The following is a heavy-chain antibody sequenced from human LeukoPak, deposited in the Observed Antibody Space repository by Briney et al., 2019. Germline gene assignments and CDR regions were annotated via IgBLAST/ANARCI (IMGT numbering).Heavy chain of an antibody. Sequence: SETLSLTCTVSGYSISSGYYWGWIRPPAGKGLEWIGRISVTGSTNYNPSLKSRVAMSVDAPGNQLSLKLNSVTAAATAVYYCARDLPGSMRPTWDCSFYMDVWGKGTTVTISS. CDR1: GYSISSGYY. J-gene: IGHJ6*03. CDR2: ISVTGST. CDR3: ARDLPGSMRPTWDCSFYMDV. V-gene: IGHV4-38-2*02. D-gene: IGHD1-26*01.